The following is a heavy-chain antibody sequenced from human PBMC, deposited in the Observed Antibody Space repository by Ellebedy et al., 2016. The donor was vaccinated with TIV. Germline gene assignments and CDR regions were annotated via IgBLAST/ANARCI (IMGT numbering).Heavy chain of an antibody. V-gene: IGHV4-39*01. CDR1: GDSISSSDYY. CDR3: ARQPHLDSGSHRFDY. J-gene: IGHJ4*02. Sequence: MPSETLSLTCTVSGDSISSSDYYWGWVRQPPGKGLEWIGTVYDSGCTYYNPSLKSRVTISVDTSKNQFSLNLTSVTAADTAMFYCARQPHLDSGSHRFDYWGQGTLVTVSS. D-gene: IGHD1-26*01. CDR2: VYDSGCT.